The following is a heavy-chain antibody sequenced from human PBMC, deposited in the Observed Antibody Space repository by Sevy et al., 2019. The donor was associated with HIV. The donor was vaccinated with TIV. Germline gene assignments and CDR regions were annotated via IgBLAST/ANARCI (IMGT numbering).Heavy chain of an antibody. CDR3: VRDRIAAAGGYFDY. J-gene: IGHJ4*02. V-gene: IGHV4-61*01. CDR2: ISYIGST. Sequence: SETLSLTCTVSGASVSYGNYYWTWIRQPPGKGLEWIGYISYIGSTNYNPSLKSRVTISIDTAKNQLSLRLNSVTATDTAVYYGVRDRIAAAGGYFDYWGQGALVTVSS. CDR1: GASVSYGNYY. D-gene: IGHD6-13*01.